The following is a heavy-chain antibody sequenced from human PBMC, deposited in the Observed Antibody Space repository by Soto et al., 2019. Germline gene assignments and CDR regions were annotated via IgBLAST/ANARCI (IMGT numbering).Heavy chain of an antibody. Sequence: GGSLRLSCAASGFSFGSYAVHWVRQAPAKGLEWVAVISFDGSNKQYADSVKGRFTISRDNSENTLYLQVNSLRAEDTAVYYCARVAHRSSYYDSSGYYGTRPRDYHYYYGMDVWGQGTLVTVSS. D-gene: IGHD3-22*01. J-gene: IGHJ6*02. CDR2: ISFDGSNK. CDR3: ARVAHRSSYYDSSGYYGTRPRDYHYYYGMDV. CDR1: GFSFGSYA. V-gene: IGHV3-30*04.